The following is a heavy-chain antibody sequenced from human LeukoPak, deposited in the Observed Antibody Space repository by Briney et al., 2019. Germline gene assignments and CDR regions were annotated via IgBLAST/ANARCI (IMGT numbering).Heavy chain of an antibody. Sequence: GGSLRLSCAASGFTVSSNYMSWVRQAPGKGLEWVSVIYSGGSTYYADSVKGRFTISRDNSKNTLYLQMNSLRAEDTAVYYCAMGHVDTAMVGYWGQGTLVTVSS. J-gene: IGHJ4*02. CDR2: IYSGGST. V-gene: IGHV3-53*01. CDR1: GFTVSSNY. D-gene: IGHD5-18*01. CDR3: AMGHVDTAMVGY.